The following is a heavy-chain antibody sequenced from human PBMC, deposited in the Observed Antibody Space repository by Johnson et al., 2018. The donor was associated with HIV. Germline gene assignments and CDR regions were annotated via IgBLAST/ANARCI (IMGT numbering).Heavy chain of an antibody. CDR1: GFTFSDYY. V-gene: IGHV3-11*04. J-gene: IGHJ3*02. CDR3: AKETPSSGGTFDI. CDR2: ISSSGSTI. D-gene: IGHD6-25*01. Sequence: QVQLVESGGGLIQPGGSLRLSCAASGFTFSDYYMSWIRQAPGKGLEWISYISSSGSTIYYADSVKGRFTISRDNAKNSLYLQMNSQRAEDTAVYYCAKETPSSGGTFDIWGQGTMVTVSS.